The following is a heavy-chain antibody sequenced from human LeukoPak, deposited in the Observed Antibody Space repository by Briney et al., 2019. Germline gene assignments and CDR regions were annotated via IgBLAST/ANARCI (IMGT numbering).Heavy chain of an antibody. V-gene: IGHV5-51*01. CDR1: GYSFTSYW. D-gene: IGHD6-19*01. CDR2: IYPGDSDT. CDR3: ARHLTDSSGWYGDYYYYGMDV. Sequence: GESLKISCKGSGYSFTSYWIGWVRQMPGKGLEWMGIIYPGDSDTRYSPSFQGQVTISADKSISTAYLQWSSLKASDTTMYYCARHLTDSSGWYGDYYYYGMDVWGQGTTVTVSS. J-gene: IGHJ6*02.